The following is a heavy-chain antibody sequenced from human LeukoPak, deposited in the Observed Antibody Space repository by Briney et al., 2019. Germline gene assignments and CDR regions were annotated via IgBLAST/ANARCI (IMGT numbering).Heavy chain of an antibody. D-gene: IGHD5-12*01. CDR3: ARSEGGYSGYDFDY. CDR2: INHSGST. V-gene: IGHV4-34*01. CDR1: GGSFSGYY. Sequence: SETLSLTCAAYGGSFSGYYWSWIRQPPGKGLEWIGEINHSGSTNYNPSLKSRVTISVDTSKNQFSLKLSSVTAADTAVYYCARSEGGYSGYDFDYWGQGTLVTVSS. J-gene: IGHJ4*02.